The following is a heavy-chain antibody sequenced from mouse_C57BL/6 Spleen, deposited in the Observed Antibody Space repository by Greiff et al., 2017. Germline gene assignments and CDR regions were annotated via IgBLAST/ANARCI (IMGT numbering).Heavy chain of an antibody. V-gene: IGHV1-80*01. CDR2: IYPGDGDT. CDR1: GYAFSSYW. J-gene: IGHJ2*01. D-gene: IGHD2-3*01. CDR3: ARAPYDPYFDY. Sequence: VKLQESGAELVKPGASVKISCKASGYAFSSYWMNWVKQRPGKGLEWIGQIYPGDGDTNYNGKFKGKATLTADKSSSTAYMQLSSLTSEDSAVYFCARAPYDPYFDYWGQGTTLTVSS.